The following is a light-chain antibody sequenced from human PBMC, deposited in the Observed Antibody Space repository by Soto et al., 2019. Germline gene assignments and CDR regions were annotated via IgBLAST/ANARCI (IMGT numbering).Light chain of an antibody. CDR2: SAS. J-gene: IGKJ4*01. CDR1: QSIRNS. V-gene: IGKV1-39*01. Sequence: DIQLTQSPSSLPASVGDRVTITCRASQSIRNSLNWYQQKPWKAPKLLIYSASNLQSGITSRFSGSGPGTDFTLTNSSLQPEYCATYYCQQSYSAPPYSVGGGTKVEIK. CDR3: QQSYSAPPYS.